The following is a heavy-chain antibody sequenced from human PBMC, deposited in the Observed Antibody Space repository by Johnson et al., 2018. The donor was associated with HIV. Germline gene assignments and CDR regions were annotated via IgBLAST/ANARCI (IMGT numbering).Heavy chain of an antibody. CDR1: GFTFSNYG. CDR2: IQNDGTNK. CDR3: AKGEAQEGWIQLGSYAFDF. Sequence: QVQLVESGGGVVQPGRSLRLSCAASGFTFSNYGVHWVRQAPGKGLEWVAFIQNDGTNKHYADFVKGRFTISRDNSRNTVYLQMSNLRPEETAVYYCAKGEAQEGWIQLGSYAFDFWGRGTMVTVSS. V-gene: IGHV3-30*02. D-gene: IGHD5-12*01. J-gene: IGHJ3*01.